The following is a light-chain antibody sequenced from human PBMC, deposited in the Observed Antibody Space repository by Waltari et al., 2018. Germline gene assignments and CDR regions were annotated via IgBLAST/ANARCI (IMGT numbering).Light chain of an antibody. V-gene: IGKV1-9*01. Sequence: IQLTQSPSSLSASVGDRVTITCRASQGISRSLAWYPQTPGKAPKLLIYAASTLQSGVPSRFSGSGSGTDFTLTISSLQPEDFATYYCQQLDTYPLTFGGGTKVEIK. CDR1: QGISRS. J-gene: IGKJ4*01. CDR3: QQLDTYPLT. CDR2: AAS.